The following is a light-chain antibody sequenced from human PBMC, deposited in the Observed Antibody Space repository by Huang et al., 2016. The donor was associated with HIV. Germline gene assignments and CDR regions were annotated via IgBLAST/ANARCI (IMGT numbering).Light chain of an antibody. Sequence: DIQMTQSPSSLSASVGDRVTITCRASQSISSYLKWYQQKPGKAPNVLIYAASTLQSGVPSRFGGSASGTDFNLTINSLQPEDVATYYCQQSHTTPFTFGPGTQVDIK. V-gene: IGKV1-39*01. CDR1: QSISSY. CDR2: AAS. CDR3: QQSHTTPFT. J-gene: IGKJ3*01.